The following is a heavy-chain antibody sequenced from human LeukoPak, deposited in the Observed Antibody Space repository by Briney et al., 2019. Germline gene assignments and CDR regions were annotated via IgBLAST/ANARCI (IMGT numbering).Heavy chain of an antibody. CDR3: ATDSSGYFYFDY. CDR2: FSSSGNT. V-gene: IGHV4-59*01. CDR1: GASISSYY. Sequence: PSETLSLTCTVSGASISSYYWCWIRQPPGKGLEWIGYFSSSGNTNYNPSLKSRVTISVDTSKNQLSLKLSSVTAADTAAYYCATDSSGYFYFDYWSQGALVTVSS. D-gene: IGHD3-22*01. J-gene: IGHJ4*02.